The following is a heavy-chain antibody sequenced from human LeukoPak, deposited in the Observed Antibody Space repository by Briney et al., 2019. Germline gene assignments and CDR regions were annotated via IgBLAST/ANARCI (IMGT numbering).Heavy chain of an antibody. V-gene: IGHV4-34*12. Sequence: SDTLSLTCAVYGESLNYYYWSWIRQSPEKGLEWIGEVFDGKTTNYNPSLKSRVTISAVTSSNQFSLNLKSVTAADTAVYYCASGAWATRLHSWAQGTLVTVSS. CDR2: VFDGKTT. CDR1: GESLNYYY. D-gene: IGHD5-24*01. J-gene: IGHJ4*02. CDR3: ASGAWATRLHS.